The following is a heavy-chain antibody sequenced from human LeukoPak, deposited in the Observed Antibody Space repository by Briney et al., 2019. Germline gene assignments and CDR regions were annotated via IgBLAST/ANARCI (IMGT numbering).Heavy chain of an antibody. CDR3: ARATMVRGVLDY. V-gene: IGHV3-23*01. CDR1: GFTFSSYA. J-gene: IGHJ4*02. Sequence: GGSLRLSCAASGFTFSSYAMSWVRQTPGKGLDWVSTITGSGGNTYYADSVKGRFTISRDNSKNTLYLQMNSLRAEDTAVYYCARATMVRGVLDYWGQGTLVTVSS. CDR2: ITGSGGNT. D-gene: IGHD3-10*01.